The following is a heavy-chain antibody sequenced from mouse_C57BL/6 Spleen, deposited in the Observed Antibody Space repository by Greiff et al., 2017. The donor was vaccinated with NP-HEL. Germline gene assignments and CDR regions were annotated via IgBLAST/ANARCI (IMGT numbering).Heavy chain of an antibody. CDR3: ARSISYGGYFDV. CDR1: GYSFTGYF. CDR2: INPYNGDT. Sequence: VQLQQSGPELVKPGDSVKISCKASGYSFTGYFMNWVMQSHGKSLEWIGRINPYNGDTFYNQKFKGKATLTVDKSSSTAHMELRSLTSEDSAVYYCARSISYGGYFDVWGTGTTVTVSS. V-gene: IGHV1-20*01. D-gene: IGHD2-12*01. J-gene: IGHJ1*03.